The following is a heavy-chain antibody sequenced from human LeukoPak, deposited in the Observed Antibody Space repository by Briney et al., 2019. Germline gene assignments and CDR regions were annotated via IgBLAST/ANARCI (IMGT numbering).Heavy chain of an antibody. CDR3: AGPSDRVWGSFGAFDI. CDR1: GGSFSGYY. CDR2: INHSGST. J-gene: IGHJ3*02. V-gene: IGHV4-34*01. D-gene: IGHD3-16*01. Sequence: SETLSLTCAVYGGSFSGYYWSWIRQPPGKGLEWIGEINHSGSTNYNPSLKSRVTISVDTSKNQFSLKLSSVTAADTAVYYCAGPSDRVWGSFGAFDIWGQGTMVTVSS.